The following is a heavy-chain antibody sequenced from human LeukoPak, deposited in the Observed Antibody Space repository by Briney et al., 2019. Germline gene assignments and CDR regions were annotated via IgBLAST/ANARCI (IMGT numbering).Heavy chain of an antibody. V-gene: IGHV3-33*01. D-gene: IGHD3-22*01. CDR1: GFTFSSYG. J-gene: IGHJ4*02. CDR2: IWYDGSNK. Sequence: AGRSLRLSCAASGFTFSSYGMHWVRQAPGKGLEWVAVIWYDGSNKYYADSVKGRFTISRDNSKNTLYLQMNSLRAEDTAVYYCARDYYDSSGTLYYWGQGTLVTVSS. CDR3: ARDYYDSSGTLYY.